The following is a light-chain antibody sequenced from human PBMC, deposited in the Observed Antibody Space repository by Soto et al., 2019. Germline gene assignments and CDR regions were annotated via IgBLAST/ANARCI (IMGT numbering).Light chain of an antibody. CDR3: AAWDDSLNGRV. CDR1: SSDIGAYDY. CDR2: EVN. J-gene: IGLJ1*01. Sequence: QSVLTQPASLSGSPGQSITISCTGTSSDIGAYDYVSWFQQHPGKAPKLMISEVNNRPSGVSNRFSGSKSGNTAYLTITGLQSEDEADYYCAAWDDSLNGRVFGTGTKVTVL. V-gene: IGLV2-14*01.